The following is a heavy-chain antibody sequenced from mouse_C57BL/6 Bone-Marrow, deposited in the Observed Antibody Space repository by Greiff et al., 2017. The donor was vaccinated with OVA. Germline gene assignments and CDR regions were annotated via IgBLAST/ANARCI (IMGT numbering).Heavy chain of an antibody. V-gene: IGHV1-59*01. D-gene: IGHD1-1*01. J-gene: IGHJ2*01. CDR1: GYTFTSYW. CDR2: IDPSDSYT. CDR3: AREAYYGSSPYFDY. Sequence: VQLQQPGAELVRPGTSVKLSCKASGYTFTSYWMHWVKQRPGQGLEWIGVIDPSDSYTNYNQKFKGKATLTVDTSSSTAYMQLSSLTSEDSAVYYCAREAYYGSSPYFDYWGQGTTLTVSS.